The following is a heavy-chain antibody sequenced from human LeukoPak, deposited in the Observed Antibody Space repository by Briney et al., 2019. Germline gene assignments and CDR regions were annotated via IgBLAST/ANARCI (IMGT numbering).Heavy chain of an antibody. D-gene: IGHD6-13*01. Sequence: SETLSLTCSVSGGSIDTNYWSWIRQVPGKGLEWIGYSSYSGSSNYNPSLKSRVTISVDTSKTQFSLYLNSVTAADTAVYYCARSDTHHIHSSSWHFDYWGQGTLVTVSS. J-gene: IGHJ4*02. CDR1: GGSIDTNY. CDR3: ARSDTHHIHSSSWHFDY. V-gene: IGHV4-59*01. CDR2: SSYSGSS.